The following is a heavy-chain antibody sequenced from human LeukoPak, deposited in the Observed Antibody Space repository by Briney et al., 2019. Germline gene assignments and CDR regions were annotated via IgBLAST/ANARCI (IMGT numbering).Heavy chain of an antibody. J-gene: IGHJ4*02. V-gene: IGHV3-23*01. D-gene: IGHD1-20*01. CDR2: ISGSGGST. CDR1: GFTFSSCA. Sequence: GGSLRLSCAASGFTFSSCAMSWVRQAPGKGLEWVSAISGSGGSTYYADSVKGRFTISRDNSKNTLYLQMNSLRAEDTAVYYCAKAHLNWNPQILFDYWGQGTLVTVSS. CDR3: AKAHLNWNPQILFDY.